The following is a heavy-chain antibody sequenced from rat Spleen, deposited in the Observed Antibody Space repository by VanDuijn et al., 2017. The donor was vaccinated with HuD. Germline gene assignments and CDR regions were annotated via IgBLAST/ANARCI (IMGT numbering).Heavy chain of an antibody. V-gene: IGHV5-22*01. CDR1: GFTFSDYY. Sequence: EVQLVESGGGLVQPGRSLKLSCAASGFTFSDYYMAWVRQAPKKGLEWVASISYEGSSTYYGDSVKGRFTISRDNAENTVYLQMNSLRSEDTATYYCTRGDHWGQGVMVTVSS. CDR3: TRGDH. CDR2: ISYEGSST. J-gene: IGHJ2*01.